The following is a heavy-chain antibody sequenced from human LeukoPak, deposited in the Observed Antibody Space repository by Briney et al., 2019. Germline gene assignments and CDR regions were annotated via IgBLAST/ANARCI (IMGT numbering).Heavy chain of an antibody. V-gene: IGHV2-5*02. CDR3: ARMNSSGPIDY. J-gene: IGHJ4*02. CDR2: IYWDDEK. Sequence: SGPTLVNRTQTLXLTCTFSGFSLSTYGVGVGWIRQPPGKALEWLALIYWDDEKRYSPSLKSRLTITKDTSKNQVVLTMTNMDPVDTATYFCARMNSSGPIDYWGQGTLVTVSS. D-gene: IGHD3-22*01. CDR1: GFSLSTYGVG.